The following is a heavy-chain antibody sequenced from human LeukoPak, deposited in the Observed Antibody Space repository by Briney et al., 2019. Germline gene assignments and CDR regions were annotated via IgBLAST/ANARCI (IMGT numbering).Heavy chain of an antibody. Sequence: SVKVSCKASGYTFTSYYMHWVRQAPGQGLEWMGGIIPIFGTANYAQKFQGRVTITADESTSTAYMELSSLRSEDTAVYYCARDNGYSSSWSFDYWGQGTLVTVSS. J-gene: IGHJ4*02. CDR3: ARDNGYSSSWSFDY. V-gene: IGHV1-69*13. CDR2: IIPIFGTA. D-gene: IGHD6-13*01. CDR1: GYTFTSYY.